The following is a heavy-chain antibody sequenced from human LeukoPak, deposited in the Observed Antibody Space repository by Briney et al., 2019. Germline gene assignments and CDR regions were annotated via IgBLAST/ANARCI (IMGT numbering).Heavy chain of an antibody. V-gene: IGHV3-23*01. CDR2: ISAAGII. CDR3: AKRVVGCSSSSCYIALDA. Sequence: GGSLRLSCAASGFTFSGYAMSWVRQAPGKGLEWVSGISAAGIINYMDSVKGRFPISRDNSKNTLYLQMTSLRAEDTAMYYCAKRVVGCSSSSCYIALDAWGQGNLVTVSS. J-gene: IGHJ5*02. D-gene: IGHD2-2*02. CDR1: GFTFSGYA.